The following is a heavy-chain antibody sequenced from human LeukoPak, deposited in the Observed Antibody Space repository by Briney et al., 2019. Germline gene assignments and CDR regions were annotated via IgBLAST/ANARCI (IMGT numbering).Heavy chain of an antibody. Sequence: GGSLRLSCAASGFTFSSYAMSWVRQAPGKGLEWVSAISGSGSSTYYADSVKGRFTISRDNSKNTLYLQMNNLRAEDTAVYYCAKEVTMIVVVIFDYWGQGTLVTVSS. CDR2: ISGSGSST. J-gene: IGHJ4*02. CDR3: AKEVTMIVVVIFDY. CDR1: GFTFSSYA. D-gene: IGHD3-22*01. V-gene: IGHV3-23*01.